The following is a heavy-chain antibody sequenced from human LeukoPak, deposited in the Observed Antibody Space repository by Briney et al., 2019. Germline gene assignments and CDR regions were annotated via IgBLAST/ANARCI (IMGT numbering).Heavy chain of an antibody. CDR1: GGSFSGYY. V-gene: IGHV4-31*11. D-gene: IGHD3-10*01. CDR3: ARGVKGLRGVFDI. CDR2: IYYSGST. J-gene: IGHJ3*02. Sequence: PSETLSLTCAVYGGSFSGYYWSWIRQHPGKGLEWIGYIYYSGSTYSNPSLKSRLTMSVDISKNQFSLKLSSVTAADTAVYYCARGVKGLRGVFDIWGQGTMVTVSS.